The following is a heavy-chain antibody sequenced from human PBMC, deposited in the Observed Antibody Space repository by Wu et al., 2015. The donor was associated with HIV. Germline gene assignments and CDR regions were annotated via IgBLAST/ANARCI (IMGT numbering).Heavy chain of an antibody. CDR1: GYTFTSYG. D-gene: IGHD6-19*01. CDR3: ARDTSGWYPXNGYFDY. V-gene: IGHV1-18*01. CDR2: ISTYNGNT. J-gene: IGHJ4*02. Sequence: QVQLVQSGGEVKKPGASVTVSCTASGYTFTSYGISWVRQAPGQGLEWMGWISTYNGNTHFAQKFQGRVTMTTDTSTTTAYMELRSLKSDDTAVYYCARDTSGWYPXNGYFDYWGQGTLVTVSS.